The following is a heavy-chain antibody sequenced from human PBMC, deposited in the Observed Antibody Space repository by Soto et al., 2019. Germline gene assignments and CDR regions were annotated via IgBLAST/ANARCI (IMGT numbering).Heavy chain of an antibody. CDR1: GFTFSSYS. CDR2: IGSSSNTI. Sequence: EVQLVESGGGLVQPGGSLRLSCAASGFTFSSYSMNWVRQAPGKGLEWVSYIGSSSNTIYYADSVKGRFTISRDNAKNSVYLQMNSLRDEDTAVYYCARDLAISLFDYWGQGTLVTVSS. CDR3: ARDLAISLFDY. D-gene: IGHD5-18*01. V-gene: IGHV3-48*02. J-gene: IGHJ4*02.